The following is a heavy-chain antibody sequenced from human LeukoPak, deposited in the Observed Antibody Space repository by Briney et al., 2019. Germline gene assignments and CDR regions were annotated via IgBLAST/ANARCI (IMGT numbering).Heavy chain of an antibody. Sequence: GSLSLSCVASGFIFNNYWMSWVRQAPGKGLEWVANIKQDGSEKYYVDSVKGRFTISRDNAKNSLYLQMNSLRAEDTAVYYCAREFYGDYVDWGQGTLVTVSS. J-gene: IGHJ4*02. CDR2: IKQDGSEK. CDR3: AREFYGDYVD. CDR1: GFIFNNYW. D-gene: IGHD4-17*01. V-gene: IGHV3-7*03.